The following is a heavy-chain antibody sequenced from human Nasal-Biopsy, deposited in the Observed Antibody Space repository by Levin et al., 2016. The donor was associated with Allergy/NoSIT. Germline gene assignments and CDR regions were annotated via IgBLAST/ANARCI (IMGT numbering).Heavy chain of an antibody. J-gene: IGHJ4*02. Sequence: GESLKISCKGSGYTFSSYWIGWVRQVPGKGLEWVGLIYPGDSDTRYSPSFQGQVTISADMSISTAFLQWRSLKASDTAVYFCATLGYNYGGGHYDYWGQGTLVTVSS. CDR3: ATLGYNYGGGHYDY. CDR2: IYPGDSDT. CDR1: GYTFSSYW. D-gene: IGHD5-18*01. V-gene: IGHV5-51*01.